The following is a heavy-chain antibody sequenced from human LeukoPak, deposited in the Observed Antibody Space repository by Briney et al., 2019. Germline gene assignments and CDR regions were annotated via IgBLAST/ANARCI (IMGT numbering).Heavy chain of an antibody. J-gene: IGHJ4*02. V-gene: IGHV3-7*01. CDR2: IKQDGSEK. CDR1: GFTFSSYW. D-gene: IGHD1-26*01. Sequence: PGGSLRLSCAASGFTFSSYWMSWVRQAPGKGLEWVANIKQDGSEKYYVDSVKGRFTISRDNAKNSLYLQMNSLRAEDTAVYYCATNEWELLLGENYFDYWGQGTLVTVSS. CDR3: ATNEWELLLGENYFDY.